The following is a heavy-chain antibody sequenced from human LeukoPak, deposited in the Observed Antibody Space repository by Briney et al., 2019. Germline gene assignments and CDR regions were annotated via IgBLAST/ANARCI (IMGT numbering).Heavy chain of an antibody. CDR2: LNDDGNRK. J-gene: IGHJ4*02. V-gene: IGHV3-7*03. Sequence: GGSLRLSCAASGFNFNTYWMTWVRQAPGKGLEWVASLNDDGNRKYYVDSVKGRFTISRDNARKSLYLEMNSLRAEDTAVYYCARAVTSTEGYRGQGTLVTVSS. CDR3: ARAVTSTEGY. CDR1: GFNFNTYW.